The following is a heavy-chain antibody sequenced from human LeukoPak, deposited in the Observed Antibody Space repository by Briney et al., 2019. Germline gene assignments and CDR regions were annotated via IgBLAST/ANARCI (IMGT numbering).Heavy chain of an antibody. J-gene: IGHJ4*02. CDR2: IYYSGST. D-gene: IGHD6-19*01. V-gene: IGHV4-59*01. Sequence: PSETLSLTCTVSGGSISSYYWSWIRQPPGKGLEWIGYIYYSGSTNYNPSLRSRVTISVDTAKNQFSLKQSSVTAADTAVYYCARGSVAGTRGLSEFDYWGQGTLVTVSS. CDR3: ARGSVAGTRGLSEFDY. CDR1: GGSISSYY.